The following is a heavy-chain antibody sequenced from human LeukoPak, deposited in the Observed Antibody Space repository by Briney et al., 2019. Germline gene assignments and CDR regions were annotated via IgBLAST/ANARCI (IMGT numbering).Heavy chain of an antibody. Sequence: ESLRLSCVASGFTFSRYAMSRVRQAPGKGVEWVSAISGSGGSTYYADSVKGRFTISRDNSKNTLYLQMNSLRAEDTAVYYCAKDCTNGVCFDYWGQGTLVTVSS. CDR3: AKDCTNGVCFDY. CDR2: ISGSGGST. V-gene: IGHV3-23*01. J-gene: IGHJ4*02. D-gene: IGHD2-8*01. CDR1: GFTFSRYA.